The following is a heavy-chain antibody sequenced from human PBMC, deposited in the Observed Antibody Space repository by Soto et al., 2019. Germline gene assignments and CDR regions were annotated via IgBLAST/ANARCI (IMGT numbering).Heavy chain of an antibody. CDR1: GFTFSSYG. V-gene: IGHV3-30*18. CDR3: AKDSCSSTSCYGFDY. Sequence: GGSLRLSCAASGFTFSSYGMHWVRQAPGKGLEWVAVISYDGSNKYYADSVEGRFTISRDNSKNTLYLQMNSLRAEDTAVYYCAKDSCSSTSCYGFDYWGQGTLVTVSS. CDR2: ISYDGSNK. J-gene: IGHJ4*02. D-gene: IGHD2-2*01.